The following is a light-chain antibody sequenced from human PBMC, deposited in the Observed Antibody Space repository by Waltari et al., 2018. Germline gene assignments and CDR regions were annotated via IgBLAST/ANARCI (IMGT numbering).Light chain of an antibody. CDR2: GST. Sequence: HSVLTQPPSVSGAPGQRVTISCTGSGSNIGAGYDVHWYQQLPRAAPKLLIYGSTTRPFGVPDRFFGSTSGTSASLTITGLQAEDEADYYCQSYDTSLSVVFGGGTKLTVL. J-gene: IGLJ3*02. V-gene: IGLV1-40*01. CDR3: QSYDTSLSVV. CDR1: GSNIGAGYD.